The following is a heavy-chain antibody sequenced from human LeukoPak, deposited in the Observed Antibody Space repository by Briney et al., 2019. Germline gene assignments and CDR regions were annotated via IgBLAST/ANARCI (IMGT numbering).Heavy chain of an antibody. V-gene: IGHV3-15*07. CDR3: TRGSNRDDSSDFDC. J-gene: IGHJ4*02. Sequence: GGSLRLSCAASGFTFSSYSMNWVRQAPGKGLEWVGRIRSNAYGGATESAAPVTGRFTISRDDSENTLYLQMNSLKIEDTAVYYCTRGSNRDDSSDFDCWGQGTLVTVSS. CDR1: GFTFSSYS. CDR2: IRSNAYGGAT. D-gene: IGHD3-22*01.